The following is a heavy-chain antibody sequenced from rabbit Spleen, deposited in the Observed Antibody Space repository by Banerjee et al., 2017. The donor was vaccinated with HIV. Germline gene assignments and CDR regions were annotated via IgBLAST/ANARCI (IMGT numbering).Heavy chain of an antibody. CDR2: IDPVFHIT. D-gene: IGHD4-1*01. CDR1: GFDFSSYG. CDR3: VREVAVKFNL. Sequence: QEQLKETGGGLVQPGGSLTLSCKASGFDFSSYGVSWVRQAPGKGLEWIGYIDPVFHITTYATWVNGRFSISRENTQNTVYLQLNSLTAADTATYFCVREVAVKFNLWGPGTLVTVS. J-gene: IGHJ4*01. V-gene: IGHV1S47*01.